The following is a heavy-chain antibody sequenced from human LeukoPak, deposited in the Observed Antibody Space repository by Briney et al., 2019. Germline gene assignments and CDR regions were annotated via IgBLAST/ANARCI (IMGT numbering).Heavy chain of an antibody. V-gene: IGHV6-1*01. J-gene: IGHJ6*02. Sequence: SQTLSLTCALSGDSVSSNSAAWNWIRQSPSRGLEWLGRTYYRSNWYNDYAVSVRSRITINADTSKNQFSLHLNSVTPEDTAVYYCARDIEESMDVWGQGTTVTVSS. CDR3: ARDIEESMDV. CDR2: TYYRSNWYN. D-gene: IGHD1-26*01. CDR1: GDSVSSNSAA.